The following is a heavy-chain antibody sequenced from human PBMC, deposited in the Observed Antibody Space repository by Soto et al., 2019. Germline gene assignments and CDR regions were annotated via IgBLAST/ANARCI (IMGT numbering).Heavy chain of an antibody. Sequence: GESLKISCKGSGYSFTSYWIGWVRQMPGKGLEWMGIIYPGDSDTRYSPSFQGQVTISADKSISTAYLQWSSLKASDTAMYYCARHGGFLEWLFAVSKDYYYVMDVCAQGTTDTGSS. CDR2: IYPGDSDT. CDR3: ARHGGFLEWLFAVSKDYYYVMDV. CDR1: GYSFTSYW. V-gene: IGHV5-51*01. D-gene: IGHD3-3*01. J-gene: IGHJ6*02.